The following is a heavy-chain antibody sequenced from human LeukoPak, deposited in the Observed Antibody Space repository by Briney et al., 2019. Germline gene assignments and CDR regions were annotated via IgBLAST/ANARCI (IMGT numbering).Heavy chain of an antibody. J-gene: IGHJ5*02. CDR3: ARDLWYYDYVWGSYRPAWFDP. CDR2: TYYRSKWYN. CDR1: GDSVSINSAA. Sequence: SQTLSLTCAISGDSVSINSAAWNWIRQSPSRGLEWLGRTYYRSKWYNDYAVSVKSRITINPDTSKNQFSLQLNSVTPEDTAVYYCARDLWYYDYVWGSYRPAWFDPWGQGTLVTVSS. D-gene: IGHD3-16*02. V-gene: IGHV6-1*01.